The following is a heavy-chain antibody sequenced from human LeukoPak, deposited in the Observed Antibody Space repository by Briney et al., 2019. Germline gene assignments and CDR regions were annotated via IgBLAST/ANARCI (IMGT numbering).Heavy chain of an antibody. J-gene: IGHJ4*02. Sequence: PGGSLSLSCAASGFTFSSYEMNWVRQAPGKGLEGVSYISSSGSTIYYADSVKGRFTISRDNAKNSLSLQMNSLRAGDTAGYYCARATTNWFGTQHFVYWGQGALVTVSS. CDR3: ARATTNWFGTQHFVY. CDR1: GFTFSSYE. CDR2: ISSSGSTI. D-gene: IGHD3-16*01. V-gene: IGHV3-48*03.